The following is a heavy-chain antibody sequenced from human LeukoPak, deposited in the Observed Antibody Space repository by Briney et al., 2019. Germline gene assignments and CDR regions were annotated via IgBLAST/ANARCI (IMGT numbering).Heavy chain of an antibody. CDR2: IYYSGST. D-gene: IGHD3-10*01. CDR3: ARVGSYIPRFDI. Sequence: PSETLSLTCTVSGGSITSYYWSWIRQPPGKGLEWIGYIYYSGSTNYNPSHKSRVTISVDTSKNQFSLKLSSVTAADTAVYYCARVGSYIPRFDIWGQGTMVTVSS. CDR1: GGSITSYY. V-gene: IGHV4-59*01. J-gene: IGHJ3*02.